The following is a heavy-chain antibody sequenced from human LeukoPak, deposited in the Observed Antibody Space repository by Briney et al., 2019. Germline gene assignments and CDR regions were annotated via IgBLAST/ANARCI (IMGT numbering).Heavy chain of an antibody. V-gene: IGHV3-21*01. CDR3: ARDAELYCSGGSCYIHYYYYYGMDV. D-gene: IGHD2-15*01. CDR2: ISSSSSYI. J-gene: IGHJ6*02. CDR1: GFTFSSYA. Sequence: GGSLRLSCAASGFTFSSYAMSWVRQAPGKGLEWVSSISSSSSYIYYADSVKGRFTISRDNAKNSLYLQMNSLRAEDTAVYYCARDAELYCSGGSCYIHYYYYYGMDVWGQGTTVTVSS.